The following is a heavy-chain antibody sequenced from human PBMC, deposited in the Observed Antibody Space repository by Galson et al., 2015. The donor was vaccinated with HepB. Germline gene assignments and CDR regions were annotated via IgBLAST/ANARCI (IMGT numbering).Heavy chain of an antibody. D-gene: IGHD6-13*01. J-gene: IGHJ4*02. V-gene: IGHV3-9*01. CDR2: ISWNSGSI. Sequence: SLRLSCAASGFTFDDYAMHWVRQAPGKGLEWVSGISWNSGSIGYADSVKGRFTISRDNAKNSLYLQMNSLRAEDTALYYCAKGRTGYSSSCDDYWGQGTLVTVSS. CDR1: GFTFDDYA. CDR3: AKGRTGYSSSCDDY.